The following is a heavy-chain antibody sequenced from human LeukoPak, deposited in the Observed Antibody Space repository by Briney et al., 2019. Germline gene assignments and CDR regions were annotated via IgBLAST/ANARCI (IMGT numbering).Heavy chain of an antibody. CDR2: IYHSGST. V-gene: IGHV4-38-2*01. J-gene: IGHJ4*02. CDR1: GYSISSSNW. Sequence: PSGTLSLTCAVSGYSISSSNWLGWIRQPPGKGLEGIGSIYHSGSTYYNPSLKSRVTISVDTSKNQFSLKLRSVTSADTAVYYCARHDGGYYYEFDYWGQGTLVTVSS. CDR3: ARHDGGYYYEFDY. D-gene: IGHD3-22*01.